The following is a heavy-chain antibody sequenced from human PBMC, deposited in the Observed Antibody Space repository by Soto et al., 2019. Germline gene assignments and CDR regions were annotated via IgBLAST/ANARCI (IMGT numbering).Heavy chain of an antibody. CDR2: ISSSGTYT. V-gene: IGHV3-21*01. CDR3: ARGGRASGYDFYYYGMDV. Sequence: GSLRLSCAASGFTFNTYSMNWVRQAPGKGLEWVSSISSSGTYTYYSDSLKGRITISRDNANNSLYLQMNSLTAEDTAIYFCARGGRASGYDFYYYGMDVRGQGTKVTVSS. D-gene: IGHD5-12*01. J-gene: IGHJ6*02. CDR1: GFTFNTYS.